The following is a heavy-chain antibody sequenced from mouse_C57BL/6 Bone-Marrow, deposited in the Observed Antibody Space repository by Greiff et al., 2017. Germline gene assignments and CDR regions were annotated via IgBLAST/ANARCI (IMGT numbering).Heavy chain of an antibody. CDR1: GYTFTSYW. Sequence: QVQLQQPGTELVKPGASVKLSCKASGYTFTSYWMHWVKQRTGQGLEWIGEIYPRSGNTYYNEKFKGKATLTADKSSSNAYMELRSLTSEDSAVYFCAREDYYSNYGGFAYGGQGTLVTVSA. CDR3: AREDYYSNYGGFAY. V-gene: IGHV1-81*01. CDR2: IYPRSGNT. J-gene: IGHJ3*01. D-gene: IGHD2-5*01.